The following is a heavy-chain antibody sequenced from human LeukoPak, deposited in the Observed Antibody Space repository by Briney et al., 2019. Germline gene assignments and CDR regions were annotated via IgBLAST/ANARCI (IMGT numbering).Heavy chain of an antibody. CDR1: GGSISSSSYY. J-gene: IGHJ2*01. Sequence: SEALSLTCTVSGGSISSSSYYWGWIHQPPGKGLEWIGSIYYSGSTYYNPSLKSRVTISVDTSKNQFSLKLSSVTAADTAVYYCASMTTVTGGDYWYFDLWGRGTLVTVSS. V-gene: IGHV4-39*01. CDR2: IYYSGST. CDR3: ASMTTVTGGDYWYFDL. D-gene: IGHD4-17*01.